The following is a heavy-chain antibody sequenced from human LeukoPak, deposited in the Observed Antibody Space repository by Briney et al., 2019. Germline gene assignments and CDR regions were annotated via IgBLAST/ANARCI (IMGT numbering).Heavy chain of an antibody. CDR2: XXXXGQNE. CDR1: GLTFSGYD. CDR3: VXAKQTFTGGNFEHRALDP. V-gene: IGHV3-30*02. J-gene: IGHJ5*02. D-gene: IGHD3-9*01. Sequence: GESLRLSCAASGLTFSGYDMHWVRQAPGKGPEXXXXXXXXGQNERYADXXXGXXXVSRDNPKNTVYLEMNSLRLEDTAVYYCVXAKQTFTGGNFEHRALDPRGQGTLVTVS.